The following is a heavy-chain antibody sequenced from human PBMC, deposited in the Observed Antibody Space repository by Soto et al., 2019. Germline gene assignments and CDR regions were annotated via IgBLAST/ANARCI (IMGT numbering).Heavy chain of an antibody. CDR2: ITHSGRT. V-gene: IGHV4-34*01. D-gene: IGHD6-13*01. Sequence: SETLSLTCAVYGGSFSAYYWSWIRQSPGKGLEWIAEITHSGRTNYNPSLKSRVTISVDTSKNQFSLKLSSVTAADTAVYYCARGLMYSSSWYYWGQGTLVTVSS. CDR3: ARGLMYSSSWYY. J-gene: IGHJ4*02. CDR1: GGSFSAYY.